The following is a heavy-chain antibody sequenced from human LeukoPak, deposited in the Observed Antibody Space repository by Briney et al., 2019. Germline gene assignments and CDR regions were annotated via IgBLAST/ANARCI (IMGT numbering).Heavy chain of an antibody. CDR3: ARPTRYFGSATYYFDD. CDR2: ITDSGSST. D-gene: IGHD3-10*01. Sequence: GGSLRLSCAASGFTFTGYYLHWVRQTPGKGLEYISTITDSGSSTYHTNSVRGRFTISRDNSKNTLYLQMGSLRTEDTAVYYCARPTRYFGSATYYFDDWGQGTLVTVSS. J-gene: IGHJ4*02. V-gene: IGHV3-64*01. CDR1: GFTFTGYY.